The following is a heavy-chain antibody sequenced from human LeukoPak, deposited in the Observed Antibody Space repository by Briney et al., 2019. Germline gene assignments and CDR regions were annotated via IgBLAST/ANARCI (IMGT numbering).Heavy chain of an antibody. Sequence: ASVKVSCKASGYTFTNYAMHWVRQAPGQRLEWMGWINAGNGDTKYSQKIQGRVTITRDTSASTAHMELSSLRSEDTAVYYCARNLVGKTDFDYWGQGTLVTVSS. CDR2: INAGNGDT. CDR3: ARNLVGKTDFDY. V-gene: IGHV1-3*01. J-gene: IGHJ4*02. CDR1: GYTFTNYA. D-gene: IGHD6-19*01.